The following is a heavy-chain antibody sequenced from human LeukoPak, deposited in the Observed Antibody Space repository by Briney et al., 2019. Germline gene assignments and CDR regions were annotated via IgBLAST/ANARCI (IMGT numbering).Heavy chain of an antibody. Sequence: ASVKVSCKASGYTFTGYYMHWVRQAPGQGLEWMGWINPNSGGTNYAQKFQGRVTMTRDTSISTAYMELSRLRSDDTAVYYCARTPRQYYYDSSGYYSKAFDIWGQGTMVTVSS. V-gene: IGHV1-2*02. J-gene: IGHJ3*02. CDR2: INPNSGGT. D-gene: IGHD3-22*01. CDR3: ARTPRQYYYDSSGYYSKAFDI. CDR1: GYTFTGYY.